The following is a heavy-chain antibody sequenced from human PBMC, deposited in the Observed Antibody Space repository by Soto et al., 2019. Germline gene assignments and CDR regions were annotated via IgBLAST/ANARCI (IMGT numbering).Heavy chain of an antibody. D-gene: IGHD6-6*01. Sequence: EVQLVESGGGLVKPGGSLRLSCAASGFTFSSYSMNWVRQAPGKGLEWVSSISSSSSYIYYADSVKGRFTISRDNAKNSLYLQLNSLRAEDTAVYYCARALYSSSSRYFDYWGQGTLVTVSS. CDR1: GFTFSSYS. CDR2: ISSSSSYI. V-gene: IGHV3-21*01. CDR3: ARALYSSSSRYFDY. J-gene: IGHJ4*02.